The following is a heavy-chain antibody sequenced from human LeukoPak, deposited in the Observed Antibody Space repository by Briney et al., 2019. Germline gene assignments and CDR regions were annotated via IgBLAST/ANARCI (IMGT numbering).Heavy chain of an antibody. CDR3: AKDSGGSWSGVDY. V-gene: IGHV3-9*01. CDR2: ISWNSGSI. Sequence: PGGSLRLSCAASGFTFSSYAMSWVRQAPGKGLEWVSGISWNSGSIGYADSVKGRFTISRDNAKNSLYLQMNSPRAEDTALYYCAKDSGGSWSGVDYWGQGTLVTVSS. CDR1: GFTFSSYA. D-gene: IGHD6-13*01. J-gene: IGHJ4*02.